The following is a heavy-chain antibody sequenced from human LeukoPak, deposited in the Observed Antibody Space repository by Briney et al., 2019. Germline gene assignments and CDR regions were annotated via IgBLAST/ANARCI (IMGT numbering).Heavy chain of an antibody. Sequence: PSETLSLTCTVSGGSISSGDYLWSWLRQPPGKGLEWIGYISYSGTTYSNPSLKSRPTISEDTSKNQFSLKLSSVTAADTAVYYCARGWNYFDDWGQGTLVTVSS. J-gene: IGHJ4*02. CDR1: GGSISSGDYL. D-gene: IGHD2-15*01. CDR2: ISYSGTT. V-gene: IGHV4-30-4*01. CDR3: ARGWNYFDD.